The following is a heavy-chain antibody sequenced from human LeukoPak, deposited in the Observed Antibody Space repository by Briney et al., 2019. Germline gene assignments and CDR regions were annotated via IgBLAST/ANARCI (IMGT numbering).Heavy chain of an antibody. D-gene: IGHD5-12*01. Sequence: PSETLSLTCTVSGGSISSGSYYWSWIRQPAGKGLEWIGRIYTSGSTNYNPSLKSRVTISVDTSKNQFSLKLSSVTAADTAVYYCARETSQLEWLRLTYYYYYMDVWGKGTTVTISS. CDR3: ARETSQLEWLRLTYYYYYMDV. V-gene: IGHV4-61*02. CDR2: IYTSGST. CDR1: GGSISSGSYY. J-gene: IGHJ6*03.